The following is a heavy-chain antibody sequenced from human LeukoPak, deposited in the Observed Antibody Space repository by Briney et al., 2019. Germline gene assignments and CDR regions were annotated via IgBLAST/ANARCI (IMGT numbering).Heavy chain of an antibody. V-gene: IGHV3-74*01. CDR3: LASGGH. Sequence: GGSLRLSCAASGFTFSSYWIHWVRKAPGKGLVWVSRINSDGSITSYADSVKGRCTISRDNAKNSLYLQMNSLRVEDTAVYYCLASGGHWGQGTPVTVPS. D-gene: IGHD6-25*01. J-gene: IGHJ4*02. CDR2: INSDGSIT. CDR1: GFTFSSYW.